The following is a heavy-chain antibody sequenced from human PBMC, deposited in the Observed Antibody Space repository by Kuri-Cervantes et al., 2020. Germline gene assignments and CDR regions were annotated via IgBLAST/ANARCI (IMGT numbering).Heavy chain of an antibody. V-gene: IGHV4-59*01. CDR1: GGSISSYY. CDR2: IYYSGST. Sequence: SETLSLTCTVSGGSISSYYWSWIRQPPGKGLEWIGYIYYSGSTNYNPSLKSRVTISADSSKNQFSLNLSSVTAAITAGYYCAREIDYGDDGWFDSWGQGTLVTVSS. J-gene: IGHJ5*01. D-gene: IGHD4-17*01. CDR3: AREIDYGDDGWFDS.